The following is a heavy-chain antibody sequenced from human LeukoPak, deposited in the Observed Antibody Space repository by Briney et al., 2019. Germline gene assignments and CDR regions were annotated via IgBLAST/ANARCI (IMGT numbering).Heavy chain of an antibody. D-gene: IGHD3-3*01. V-gene: IGHV3-30*04. J-gene: IGHJ4*02. CDR3: ARDSWYDFTSCLLNY. Sequence: GGSLRLSCAASGFSFSDYAMHWVRQAPGKGLEWVAAVSSDGKNKYYADSVKGRFTISRDTSKNTLYLQMSSLRAEDTAVYYCARDSWYDFTSCLLNYWGQGTLVTVSS. CDR1: GFSFSDYA. CDR2: VSSDGKNK.